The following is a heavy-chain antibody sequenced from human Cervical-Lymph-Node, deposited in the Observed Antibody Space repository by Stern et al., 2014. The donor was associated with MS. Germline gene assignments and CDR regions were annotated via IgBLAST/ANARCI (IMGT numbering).Heavy chain of an antibody. V-gene: IGHV4-59*01. CDR2: ISHTGSV. CDR3: AREGEYCSGSRCYPFLDY. CDR1: GGSLRSYY. J-gene: IGHJ4*02. D-gene: IGHD2-15*01. Sequence: VQLVESCPGLVKPSETLSLTCTVSGGSLRSYYWNWIRQAPGKGLEWLGFISHTGSVNYTPSLSSRVAMSVDTSKNQFSLTVSSVTAADTAVYYCAREGEYCSGSRCYPFLDYWGQGTLVTVSS.